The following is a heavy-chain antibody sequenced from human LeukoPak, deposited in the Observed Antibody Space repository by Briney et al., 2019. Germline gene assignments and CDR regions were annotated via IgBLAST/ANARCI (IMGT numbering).Heavy chain of an antibody. V-gene: IGHV1-18*01. CDR2: ISAYNGNT. Sequence: ASVKVSCKASGGTFSSYAISWVRQAPGQGLEWMGWISAYNGNTNYAQKLQGRVTMTTDTSTSTAYMELRSLRSDDTAVYYCARDGGSSWYVYYYYYMDVWGKGTTVTVSS. J-gene: IGHJ6*03. CDR3: ARDGGSSWYVYYYYYMDV. D-gene: IGHD6-13*01. CDR1: GGTFSSYA.